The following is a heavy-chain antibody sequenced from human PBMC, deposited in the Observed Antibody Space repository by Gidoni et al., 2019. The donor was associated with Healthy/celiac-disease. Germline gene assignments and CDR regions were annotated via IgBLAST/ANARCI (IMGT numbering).Heavy chain of an antibody. CDR1: GYTFTGYY. V-gene: IGHV1-2*02. J-gene: IGHJ4*02. CDR2: TNPNSGGT. CDR3: ARDLCGGDCYSLAFDY. D-gene: IGHD2-21*02. Sequence: QVQLVQSGAEVKKPGASVKVSCKASGYTFTGYYMHWVRQAPGQGLEWMGWTNPNSGGTNYAQKFQGRVTMTRDTSISTAYMELSRLRSDDTAVYYCARDLCGGDCYSLAFDYWGQGTLVTVSS.